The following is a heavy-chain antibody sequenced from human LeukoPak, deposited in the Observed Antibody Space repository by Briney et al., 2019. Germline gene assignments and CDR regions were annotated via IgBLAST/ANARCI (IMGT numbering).Heavy chain of an antibody. V-gene: IGHV3-23*01. D-gene: IGHD6-13*01. CDR3: ARVIRAAPGKGYFDY. Sequence: SGGSLRLSCAASGFTFSSYAMSWVRQAPGKGLEWASSISGSGGSTYHADSVKGRFTISRDSSKNTLYLQMNSLRAEDTAIYYCARVIRAAPGKGYFDYWGQGTPVTVSS. J-gene: IGHJ4*02. CDR1: GFTFSSYA. CDR2: ISGSGGST.